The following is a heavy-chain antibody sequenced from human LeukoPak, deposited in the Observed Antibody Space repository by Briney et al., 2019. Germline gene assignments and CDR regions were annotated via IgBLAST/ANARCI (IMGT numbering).Heavy chain of an antibody. J-gene: IGHJ4*02. CDR2: IYYSGST. Sequence: PSETLSLTCAVSGGSISSNSYYWGWIRQPPGKGLEWIGSIYYSGSTYYNPSLKSRVTISVDTSKNQFSLKLSSVTAADTAVYYCARRGGKYYDYVWGSYRFDYWGQGTLVTVSS. D-gene: IGHD3-16*02. V-gene: IGHV4-39*01. CDR3: ARRGGKYYDYVWGSYRFDY. CDR1: GGSISSNSYY.